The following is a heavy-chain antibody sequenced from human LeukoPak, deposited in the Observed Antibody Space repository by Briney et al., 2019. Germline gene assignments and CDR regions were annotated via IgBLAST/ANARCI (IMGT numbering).Heavy chain of an antibody. D-gene: IGHD2-2*01. Sequence: TSETLSLTCTVSGGSISSYYWSWIRQPPGKGLEWIGYIYYSGSTNYNPSLKGRVTISVDTSKNQFSLKLSSVTAADTAVYYCARGYCSSTSCYYYYYYYMDVWGKGTTVTVSS. V-gene: IGHV4-59*01. CDR2: IYYSGST. J-gene: IGHJ6*03. CDR3: ARGYCSSTSCYYYYYYYMDV. CDR1: GGSISSYY.